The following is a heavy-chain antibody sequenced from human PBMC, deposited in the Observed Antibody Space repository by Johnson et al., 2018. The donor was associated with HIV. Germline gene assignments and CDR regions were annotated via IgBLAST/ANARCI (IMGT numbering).Heavy chain of an antibody. CDR3: AKTITMIGRFDAFDI. Sequence: VQLVESGGGLVQPGGSLRLSCAASGFTFSSYAMSWVRQAPGKGLEWVSGISWNSGSIAYADSVKGRFTISRDNSKNTLYLQMNRLRAEDTAVYYCAKTITMIGRFDAFDIWGQGTMVTVSS. V-gene: IGHV3-23*04. CDR2: ISWNSGSI. J-gene: IGHJ3*02. CDR1: GFTFSSYA. D-gene: IGHD3-22*01.